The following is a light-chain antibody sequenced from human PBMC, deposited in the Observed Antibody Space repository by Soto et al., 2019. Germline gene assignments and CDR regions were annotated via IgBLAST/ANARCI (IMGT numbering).Light chain of an antibody. CDR3: TSYTSSSTWV. Sequence: QSALTQPASVSGSPGQSITISCTGTSSDIGTHNLVSWYQQHPGKAPRFMIYEVSNRPSGVSNRFSGSKSGNTASLTISGLQAEDEADYYCTSYTSSSTWVFGGGTQLTVL. CDR2: EVS. V-gene: IGLV2-14*01. CDR1: SSDIGTHNL. J-gene: IGLJ3*02.